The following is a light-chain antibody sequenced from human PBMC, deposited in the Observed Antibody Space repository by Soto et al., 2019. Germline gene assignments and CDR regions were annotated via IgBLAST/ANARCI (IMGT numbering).Light chain of an antibody. CDR3: QQYINWPRT. Sequence: EIGMTQSPATLSVSPGERATLSCRASQSVSDNLAWYQQKPGQAPRLLIYGASTRATGVPARFSGSGSGTDLPLTIGSLQSEDFAVYFCQQYINWPRTFGQGTKLEIK. CDR2: GAS. CDR1: QSVSDN. V-gene: IGKV3-15*01. J-gene: IGKJ2*01.